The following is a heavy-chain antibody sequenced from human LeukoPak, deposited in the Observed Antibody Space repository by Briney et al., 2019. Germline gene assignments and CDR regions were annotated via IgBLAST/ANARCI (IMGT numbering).Heavy chain of an antibody. CDR2: IYHSGST. CDR1: GGSISSSNW. CDR3: ARLGAIAAAGTGLDAFDI. J-gene: IGHJ3*02. D-gene: IGHD6-13*01. Sequence: SETLSLTCAVSGGSISSSNWWSWVRQPPGKGLEWIGEIYHSGSTNYNPSLKSRVTISVDKSKNQFSLKLSSVTAADTAVYYCARLGAIAAAGTGLDAFDIWGQGTMVAVSS. V-gene: IGHV4-4*02.